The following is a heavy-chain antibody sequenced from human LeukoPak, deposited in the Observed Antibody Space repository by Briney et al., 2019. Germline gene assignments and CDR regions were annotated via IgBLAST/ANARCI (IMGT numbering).Heavy chain of an antibody. V-gene: IGHV4-39*01. CDR3: ARWSRAHFQSGSYYDSRRDYFDY. J-gene: IGHJ4*02. D-gene: IGHD1-26*01. Sequence: SETLSLTCTVSGGSISSSSYYWGWSRQPPGKGLEWIGSIYYSGSTYYNPSLKSRVTISVDTSKNQFSLKLSSVTAADTAVYYCARWSRAHFQSGSYYDSRRDYFDYWGQRTLVTVSS. CDR2: IYYSGST. CDR1: GGSISSSSYY.